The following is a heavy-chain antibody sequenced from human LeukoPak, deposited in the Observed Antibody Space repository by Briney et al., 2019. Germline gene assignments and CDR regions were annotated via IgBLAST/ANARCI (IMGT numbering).Heavy chain of an antibody. CDR2: INYNGAIT. CDR1: GFTFVDYG. J-gene: IGHJ4*02. V-gene: IGHV3-20*04. D-gene: IGHD3-3*02. CDR3: ARDRLGPTFSVSHFDL. Sequence: GGSLRLSCATSGFTFVDYGLSWVRRAPGKGLEWLCAINYNGAITDYADSVKGRFTISRDNAKNSLYLRMDSLRAEDTALYYCARDRLGPTFSVSHFDLWGQGTLVTVSS.